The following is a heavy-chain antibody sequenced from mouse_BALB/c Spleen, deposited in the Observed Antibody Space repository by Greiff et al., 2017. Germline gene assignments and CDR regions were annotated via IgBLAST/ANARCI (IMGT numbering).Heavy chain of an antibody. D-gene: IGHD1-1*01. CDR1: GFSLTGYG. J-gene: IGHJ1*01. CDR2: IWGDGST. Sequence: QVQLQQSGPGLVAPSQSLSITCTVSGFSLTGYGVNWVRQPPGKGLEWLGMIWGDGSTDYNSALKSRLSISKDNSKSQVFLKMNSLQTDETARYYCAGGITTVVATSYWYFDVWGAGTTVTVSS. CDR3: AGGITTVVATSYWYFDV. V-gene: IGHV2-6-7*01.